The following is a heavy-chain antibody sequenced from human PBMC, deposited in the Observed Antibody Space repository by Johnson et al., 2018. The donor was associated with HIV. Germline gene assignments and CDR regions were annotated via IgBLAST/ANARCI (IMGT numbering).Heavy chain of an antibody. V-gene: IGHV3-13*01. CDR3: ARVGQKLVPVPRGAFDI. Sequence: VQLVESGGGVVRPGGSLRLSCAASGFTFDDYGMSWVRQAPGKGLEWVSGIGTAGDTYYPGSVKGRFTISRENAKNSLHLQMNSLRAEDTAVYYCARVGQKLVPVPRGAFDIWGQGTMVTVSS. D-gene: IGHD6-6*01. CDR2: IGTAGDT. J-gene: IGHJ3*02. CDR1: GFTFDDYG.